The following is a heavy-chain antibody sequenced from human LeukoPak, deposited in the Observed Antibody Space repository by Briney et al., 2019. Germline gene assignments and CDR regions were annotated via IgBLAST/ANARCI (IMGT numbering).Heavy chain of an antibody. V-gene: IGHV4-31*03. CDR2: IYYSGST. J-gene: IGHJ4*02. D-gene: IGHD3-10*01. Sequence: SQTLSLTCTVSGGSIGSGGYYWSWIRQHPGKGLEWIGYIYYSGSTYYNPSLKSRVTISVDTSKNQFSLKLSSVTAADTAVYYCARGITMVRGAYDYWGQGTLVTVSS. CDR3: ARGITMVRGAYDY. CDR1: GGSIGSGGYY.